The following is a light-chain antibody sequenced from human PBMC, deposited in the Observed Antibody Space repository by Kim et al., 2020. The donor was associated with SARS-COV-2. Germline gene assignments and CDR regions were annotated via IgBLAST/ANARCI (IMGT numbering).Light chain of an antibody. Sequence: QSALTHPASVSGSPGQSISISCTGTSSNIGSYNYVSWHQQHPGKAPKLMIYDVNKRPSGISSRFSGSKSGSTASLTISGLQAEDEADYYCSSFTTRSNLVFGGGTK. J-gene: IGLJ3*02. CDR1: SSNIGSYNY. CDR2: DVN. V-gene: IGLV2-14*03. CDR3: SSFTTRSNLV.